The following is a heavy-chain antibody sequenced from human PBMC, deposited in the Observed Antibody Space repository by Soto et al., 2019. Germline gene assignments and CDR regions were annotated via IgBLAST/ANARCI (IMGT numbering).Heavy chain of an antibody. D-gene: IGHD5-18*01. J-gene: IGHJ6*02. CDR2: IYYSRST. CDR1: AGSISSGIYY. CDR3: ARALIQLRTHDYYGMDV. V-gene: IGHV4-30-4*01. Sequence: NPSETLSLTCTLAAGSISSGIYYWSWIRQPPGKGLEWIGYIYYSRSTYYNPSINGRVTISVDTSKYQFSLKLISVAAADTAMYYCARALIQLRTHDYYGMDVLGQGATVAVSS.